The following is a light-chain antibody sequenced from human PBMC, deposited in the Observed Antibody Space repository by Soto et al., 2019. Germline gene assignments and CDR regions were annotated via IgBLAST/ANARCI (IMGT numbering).Light chain of an antibody. Sequence: DIVMTQSPDALAVSLGERATINCKSSQSVLYSSNNKNYLAWYQQKPGQRPRLLIYWASTRESGVPDRFSGSGSGTDFTLTISSLQAEDVAVYYCHQYYRTPWTFGQGTKVDIK. J-gene: IGKJ1*01. CDR1: QSVLYSSNNKNY. CDR2: WAS. CDR3: HQYYRTPWT. V-gene: IGKV4-1*01.